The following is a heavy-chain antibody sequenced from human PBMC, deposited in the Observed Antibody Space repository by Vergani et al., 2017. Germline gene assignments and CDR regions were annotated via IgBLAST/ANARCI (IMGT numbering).Heavy chain of an antibody. Sequence: QVQLVESGGGVVQPGRSLRLSCAASGVTFNQYGMHWVRQAPGKGLEWVAVTWYDGNNKQYADSVKGRFTISRDNSKSTMYLQMNSLSAGDTAVYYCAKANPRNSGYDYLYYYHAMDVWGQGTTVTVSS. D-gene: IGHD5-12*01. CDR2: TWYDGNNK. CDR3: AKANPRNSGYDYLYYYHAMDV. V-gene: IGHV3-33*06. CDR1: GVTFNQYG. J-gene: IGHJ6*02.